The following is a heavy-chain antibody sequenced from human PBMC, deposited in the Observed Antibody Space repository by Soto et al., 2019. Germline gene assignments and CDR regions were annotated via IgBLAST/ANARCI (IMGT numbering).Heavy chain of an antibody. J-gene: IGHJ6*02. CDR3: AREKRPLFCSSTSCYIDYYYGMDV. D-gene: IGHD2-2*02. CDR2: IYTSGST. V-gene: IGHV4-4*07. Sequence: SETLSLTCTVSGGSISNSYWCWIRQPAGKGLEWIGRIYTSGSTNYNPSLKSRVTMSVDTSKNQFSLKVSSVTAADTAVYYCAREKRPLFCSSTSCYIDYYYGMDVWGQGTTVTVS. CDR1: GGSISNSY.